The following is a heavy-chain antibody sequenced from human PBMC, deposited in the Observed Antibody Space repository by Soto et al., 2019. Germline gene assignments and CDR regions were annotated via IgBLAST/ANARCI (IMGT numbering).Heavy chain of an antibody. Sequence: GGSLRLSCAASGFIFSNYEMSWVRQAPGEGLEWVSYIDHSGTTIYYADSVKGRFTISRDNAKNSLFLQMNSLRAEDTAVYYCARGHIVATILDYWGQGPLVTVSS. CDR2: IDHSGTTI. CDR3: ARGHIVATILDY. CDR1: GFIFSNYE. J-gene: IGHJ4*02. D-gene: IGHD5-12*01. V-gene: IGHV3-48*03.